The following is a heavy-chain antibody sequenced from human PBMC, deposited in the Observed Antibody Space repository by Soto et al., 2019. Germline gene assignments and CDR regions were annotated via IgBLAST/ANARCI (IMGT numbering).Heavy chain of an antibody. CDR2: ISAYNGNT. CDR1: GYTFTSYG. V-gene: IGHV1-18*04. Sequence: ASVKVSCKASGYTFTSYGIRWVRQAPGQGLEWMGGISAYNGNTNYAQKLQGRVTMTTDTSTSTAYMELRSLRSDDTAVYYCARDRDMTSYYYDSSHADWGQGTLVTVSS. D-gene: IGHD3-22*01. J-gene: IGHJ4*02. CDR3: ARDRDMTSYYYDSSHAD.